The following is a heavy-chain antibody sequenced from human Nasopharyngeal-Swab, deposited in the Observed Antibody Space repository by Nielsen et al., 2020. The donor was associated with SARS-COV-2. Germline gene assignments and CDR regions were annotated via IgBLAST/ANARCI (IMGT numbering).Heavy chain of an antibody. D-gene: IGHD3-16*01. J-gene: IGHJ3*02. CDR3: AKEGLEDGGAFDI. CDR2: ISYDGSNK. V-gene: IGHV3-30*18. Sequence: WSRQPPGKGLEWVAVISYDGSNKYYADSVKGRFTISRDNSKNTLYLQMNSLRAEDTAVYYCAKEGLEDGGAFDIWGQGTMVTVSS.